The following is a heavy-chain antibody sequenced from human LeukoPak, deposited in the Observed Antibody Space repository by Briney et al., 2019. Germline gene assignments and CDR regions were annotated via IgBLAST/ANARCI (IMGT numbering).Heavy chain of an antibody. CDR2: ISAYNGNT. V-gene: IGHV1-18*01. J-gene: IGHJ6*02. CDR3: ARDPASYNTTVSGGMDV. Sequence: ASVKVSCKASGYTFTSYGISWVRQAPGQGLEWMGWISAYNGNTNYAQKLQGRVTMTTDTSTSTAYMELRSLRSDDTAVYYCARDPASYNTTVSGGMDVWGQGTTVTVSS. D-gene: IGHD1-14*01. CDR1: GYTFTSYG.